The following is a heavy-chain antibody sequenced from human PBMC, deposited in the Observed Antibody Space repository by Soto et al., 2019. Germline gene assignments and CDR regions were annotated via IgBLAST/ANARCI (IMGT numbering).Heavy chain of an antibody. Sequence: QVQLVQSGAEVKKPGSSVKVSCKASGGTFSSYAISWVRQAPGQGLEWMGGIIPISGTANYAQKFQGRVTITADESTSTAYMELSSLRSEDTAVYYCARRIDYYDSSGYYRLYFDLWGRGTLVTVSS. J-gene: IGHJ2*01. CDR2: IIPISGTA. D-gene: IGHD3-22*01. CDR3: ARRIDYYDSSGYYRLYFDL. CDR1: GGTFSSYA. V-gene: IGHV1-69*01.